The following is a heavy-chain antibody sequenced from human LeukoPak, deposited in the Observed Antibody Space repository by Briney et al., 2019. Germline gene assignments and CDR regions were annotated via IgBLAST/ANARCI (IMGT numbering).Heavy chain of an antibody. D-gene: IGHD6-13*01. CDR2: IRSKAYGGTT. CDR3: TTVGSWLPGDY. V-gene: IGHV3-49*03. Sequence: GVLRLSCTASGFTFGDYAMSWFRQAPGKGLEWVGFIRSKAYGGTTDYAAPVKGRFTISRDDSKNTLYLQMNSLKTEDTAVYYCTTVGSWLPGDYWGQGTLVTVSS. J-gene: IGHJ4*02. CDR1: GFTFGDYA.